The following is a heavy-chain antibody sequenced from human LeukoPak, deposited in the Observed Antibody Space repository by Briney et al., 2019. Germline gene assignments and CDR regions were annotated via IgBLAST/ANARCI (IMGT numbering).Heavy chain of an antibody. CDR1: GFTFSSYW. CDR3: ARGGRFGEPGSNFDY. CDR2: IKQDGSEK. D-gene: IGHD3-10*01. V-gene: IGHV3-7*01. Sequence: GGSLRLSCAASGFTFSSYWMSWVRQAPGKGLEWVANIKQDGSEKYYVDSVKGRFTISRDNAKNSLYLQMNSLRAEDTAVYYCARGGRFGEPGSNFDYRGQGTLVTVSS. J-gene: IGHJ4*02.